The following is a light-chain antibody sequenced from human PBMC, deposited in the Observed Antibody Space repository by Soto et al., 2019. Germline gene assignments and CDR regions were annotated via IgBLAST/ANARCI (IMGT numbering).Light chain of an antibody. J-gene: IGLJ3*02. CDR2: EVT. CDR1: SSDVGGHNF. Sequence: QSALTQPASVSGSPGQSITISRTGTSSDVGGHNFVSWYQHHPGKAPKLMIYEVTHRPSGISDRFSGSKSGNTASLTISGLQAEDEADYYCNSYTSTFTWVFGGGTKLTVL. CDR3: NSYTSTFTWV. V-gene: IGLV2-14*01.